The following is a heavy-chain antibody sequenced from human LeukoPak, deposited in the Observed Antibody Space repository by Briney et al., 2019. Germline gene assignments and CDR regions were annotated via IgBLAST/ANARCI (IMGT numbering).Heavy chain of an antibody. CDR3: ARVGVRGVIEGAFDY. CDR1: GYTFTGYY. Sequence: ASVKVSCKASGYTFTGYYMHWARQAPGQGLEWMGWINPNSGGTNYAQKFQGRVTMTRDTSISTAYMELSRLRSDDTAVYYCARVGVRGVIEGAFDYWGQGTLVTVSS. CDR2: INPNSGGT. D-gene: IGHD3-10*01. J-gene: IGHJ4*02. V-gene: IGHV1-2*02.